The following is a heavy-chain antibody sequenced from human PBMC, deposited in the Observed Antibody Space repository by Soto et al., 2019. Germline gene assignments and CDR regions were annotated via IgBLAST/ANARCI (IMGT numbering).Heavy chain of an antibody. Sequence: GGSLRLSCAASGFTFSSYAMSWVRQAPGKGLEWVSAISGSGGSTYYADSVKGRFTISRDNSKNTLYLQMNSLRAEDTAVYYCAKPLPDYGDYEDAFDIWGQGTMVTVSS. V-gene: IGHV3-23*01. CDR3: AKPLPDYGDYEDAFDI. CDR1: GFTFSSYA. CDR2: ISGSGGST. J-gene: IGHJ3*02. D-gene: IGHD4-17*01.